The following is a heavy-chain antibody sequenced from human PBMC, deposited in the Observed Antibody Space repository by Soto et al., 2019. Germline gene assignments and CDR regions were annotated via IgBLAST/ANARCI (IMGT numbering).Heavy chain of an antibody. V-gene: IGHV1-18*04. CDR3: ARDRGSYALDY. CDR1: GYTFSNFG. CDR2: ISTDNGST. Sequence: GASVKVSCKASGYTFSNFGISWVRQAPGQGLEWMGWISTDNGSTKYAQKLQGRVTMTTDTSTSTAYMELRSLRSDDTAVYYCARDRGSYALDYWGQGTLVTVS. D-gene: IGHD1-26*01. J-gene: IGHJ4*02.